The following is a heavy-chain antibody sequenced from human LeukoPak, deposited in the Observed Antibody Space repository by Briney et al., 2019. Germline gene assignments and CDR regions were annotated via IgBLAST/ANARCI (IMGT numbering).Heavy chain of an antibody. CDR1: GGSFSGYY. CDR3: ARQEADYVDH. D-gene: IGHD6-19*01. V-gene: IGHV4-34*01. CDR2: INHSGST. J-gene: IGHJ4*02. Sequence: SETLSLSCAVYGGSFSGYYWRWSRQPPGKGLEWIGEINHSGSTNYNPSLKSRVTISVETSKNQFSVNLSSVTAADTAVYYCARQEADYVDHWGQGTLVTVSS.